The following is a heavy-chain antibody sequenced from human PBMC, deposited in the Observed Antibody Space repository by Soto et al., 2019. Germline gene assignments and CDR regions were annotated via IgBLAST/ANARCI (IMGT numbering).Heavy chain of an antibody. V-gene: IGHV4-30-4*01. CDR1: AGSIRSGDYY. Sequence: QVQLQESGPGLVKPSQTLSLTCTVSAGSIRSGDYYWTWIRQPPGKSLEWIGYIDHSGSAYYNPSLKSRATISIDTSNNQFSLKMTSVTAADTAVYYCAGELGTFYFDHWGQGTLVTVSS. J-gene: IGHJ4*02. CDR3: AGELGTFYFDH. CDR2: IDHSGSA. D-gene: IGHD7-27*01.